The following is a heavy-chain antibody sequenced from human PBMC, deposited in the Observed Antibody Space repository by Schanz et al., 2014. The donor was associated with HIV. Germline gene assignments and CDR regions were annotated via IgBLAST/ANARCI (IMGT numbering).Heavy chain of an antibody. CDR2: IGWKSGSI. Sequence: EVQLLESGGGLVQPGRSLRLSCTGSGFNFDDYVMYWVRQAPGKGLDWVSGIGWKSGSIGYGDSVKGRFTISRDNAKNSLYLQMHSLRAEDTALYYCAKDLNPYNVHTTLVTPPVGYGMDVWGQGTTVTVSS. CDR1: GFNFDDYV. D-gene: IGHD5-18*01. CDR3: AKDLNPYNVHTTLVTPPVGYGMDV. V-gene: IGHV3-9*01. J-gene: IGHJ6*02.